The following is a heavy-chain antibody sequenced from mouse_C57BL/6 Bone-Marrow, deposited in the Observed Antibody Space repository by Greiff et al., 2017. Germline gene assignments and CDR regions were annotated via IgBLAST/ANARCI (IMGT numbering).Heavy chain of an antibody. D-gene: IGHD2-5*01. V-gene: IGHV1-55*01. Sequence: QVHVQQPGAELVKPGASVKMSCTASGYTFTSYWITWVKQRPGQGLEWIGDIYPGSGSTNYNEKFKSKATLTVDPSSSTAYMQLSSLTSEDSAVYYCARPYYSNYWYFDVWGTGTTVTVSA. J-gene: IGHJ1*03. CDR1: GYTFTSYW. CDR3: ARPYYSNYWYFDV. CDR2: IYPGSGST.